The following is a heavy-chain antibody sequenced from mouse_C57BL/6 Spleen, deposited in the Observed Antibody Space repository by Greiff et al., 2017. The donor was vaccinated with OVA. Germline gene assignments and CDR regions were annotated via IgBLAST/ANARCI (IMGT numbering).Heavy chain of an antibody. Sequence: EVHLVESGGGLVKPGGSLKLSCAASGFTFSSYAMSWVRQTPEKRLEWVATISDGGSYTYYPDNVKGRFTISRDNAKNNLYLQMSHLKSEDPAMYYCARDNRDYSNYFDYWGQGTTLTVSS. V-gene: IGHV5-4*01. CDR2: ISDGGSYT. D-gene: IGHD2-5*01. CDR3: ARDNRDYSNYFDY. J-gene: IGHJ2*01. CDR1: GFTFSSYA.